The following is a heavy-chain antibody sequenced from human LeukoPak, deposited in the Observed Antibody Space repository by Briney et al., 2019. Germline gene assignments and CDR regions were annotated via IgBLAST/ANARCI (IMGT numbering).Heavy chain of an antibody. Sequence: GASVKVSCKASGYTFSDYYIHWVRQAPGQGLEWMGWIDPDSGATYYAQKFQGRVTMTRDTSISTAYMELSRLRSDDTAVYYCARAGRQNAFDIWGQGTMVTVSS. CDR2: IDPDSGAT. CDR1: GYTFSDYY. V-gene: IGHV1-2*02. J-gene: IGHJ3*02. CDR3: ARAGRQNAFDI.